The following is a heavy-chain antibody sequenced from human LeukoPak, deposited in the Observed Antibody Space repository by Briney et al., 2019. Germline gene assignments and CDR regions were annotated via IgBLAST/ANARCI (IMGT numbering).Heavy chain of an antibody. CDR1: GVTFSTHG. D-gene: IGHD3-22*01. CDR3: AKLTRNFDTSGLNDY. J-gene: IGHJ4*02. CDR2: INSGGGT. Sequence: GGSLRLSCAAAGVTFSTHGMNLVRLAPGKGLEWVSGINSGGGTYYAEYVKGRFTISRDNSKNTLYLQMNSLRAEDTAVYYCAKLTRNFDTSGLNDYWGQGTLVTVSS. V-gene: IGHV3-23*01.